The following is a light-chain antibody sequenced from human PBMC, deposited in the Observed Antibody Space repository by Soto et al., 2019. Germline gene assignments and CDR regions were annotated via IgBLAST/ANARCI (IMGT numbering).Light chain of an antibody. CDR3: QQYGSSPPYT. Sequence: EIVLTQSPGTLSLSPGERATLSCRASETVRSSSLAWYQQKPGQAPRLLIYGAFHRATGIPDRFSGSGSGTDFNLTISRLEPEDFAVYYCQQYGSSPPYTFGQGTKLEIK. CDR1: ETVRSSS. CDR2: GAF. J-gene: IGKJ2*01. V-gene: IGKV3-20*01.